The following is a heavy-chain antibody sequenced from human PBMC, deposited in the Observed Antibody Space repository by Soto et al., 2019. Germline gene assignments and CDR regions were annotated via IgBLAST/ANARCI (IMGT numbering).Heavy chain of an antibody. CDR3: ARDSRGYYDSSGRYHYYYYGMDV. Sequence: SETLSLTCTVSGGSISSGGYYWSWIRQHPGKGLEWIGYIYYSGSTYYNPSLKSRVTISVDTSKNQFSLKLSSVTAADTAVYYCARDSRGYYDSSGRYHYYYYGMDVWGQGTTVTVYS. CDR1: GGSISSGGYY. D-gene: IGHD3-22*01. J-gene: IGHJ6*02. V-gene: IGHV4-31*03. CDR2: IYYSGST.